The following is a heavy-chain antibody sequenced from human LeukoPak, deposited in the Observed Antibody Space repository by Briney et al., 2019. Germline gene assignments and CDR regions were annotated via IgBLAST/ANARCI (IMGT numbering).Heavy chain of an antibody. Sequence: GGSLRLSCAASGFTFSSYWMHWVRQAPGKGLVWVSRINSDGSSTGYADSVKGRFTISRDNSKNTLYLQMNSLTADDTAVYYCAKRAFLESGTHNYWGQGTPVTVSS. CDR3: AKRAFLESGTHNY. D-gene: IGHD3-10*01. CDR2: INSDGSST. J-gene: IGHJ4*02. CDR1: GFTFSSYW. V-gene: IGHV3-74*01.